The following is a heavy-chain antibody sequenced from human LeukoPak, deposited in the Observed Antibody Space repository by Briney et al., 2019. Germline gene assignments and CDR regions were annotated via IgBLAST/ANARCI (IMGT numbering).Heavy chain of an antibody. CDR1: GFTFSSYW. D-gene: IGHD2-15*01. CDR3: ASPRQAATQSDYYGMDV. Sequence: QPGGSLRLSCAASGFTFSSYWMSWVRQAPGKGLEWVANIKQDGSEKYYVDSVKGRFTISRDNAKNSLYLQMNSLRAEDTAVYYCASPRQAATQSDYYGMDVWGQGTTVTVSS. CDR2: IKQDGSEK. V-gene: IGHV3-7*03. J-gene: IGHJ6*02.